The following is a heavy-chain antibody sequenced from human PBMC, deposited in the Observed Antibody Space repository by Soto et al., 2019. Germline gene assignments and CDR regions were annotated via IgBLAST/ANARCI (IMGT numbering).Heavy chain of an antibody. CDR1: GGSISSGGYY. V-gene: IGHV4-61*08. CDR2: IYYSGCT. CDR3: ARLGGIAAAG. Sequence: SETLSLTCTVSGGSISSGGYYWSWIRQHPGKGLEWIGYIYYSGCTNYNPSLKSRVTISVDTSKNQFSLKLSSVTAADTAVYYCARLGGIAAAGWGQGTLVTVSS. D-gene: IGHD6-13*01. J-gene: IGHJ4*02.